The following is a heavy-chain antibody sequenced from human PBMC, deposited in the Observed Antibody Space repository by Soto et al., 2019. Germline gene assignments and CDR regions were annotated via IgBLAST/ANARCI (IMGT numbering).Heavy chain of an antibody. CDR3: ERLGIGDYFDY. Sequence: PSETLSLTCTVSGGSISSSSYYWGWIRQPPGKGLEWIGSIYYSGSTYYNPSLKSRVTISVDTSKNQFSLKLSSVTAADTAVYYCERLGIGDYFDYCGQGTMVPVYS. V-gene: IGHV4-39*01. J-gene: IGHJ4*02. CDR1: GGSISSSSYY. CDR2: IYYSGST. D-gene: IGHD2-15*01.